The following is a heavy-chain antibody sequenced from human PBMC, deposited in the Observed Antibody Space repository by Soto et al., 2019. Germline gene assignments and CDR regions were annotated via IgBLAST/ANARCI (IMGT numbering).Heavy chain of an antibody. CDR3: ARIGGNSADYYYYGMDV. CDR2: IYPGDSDT. J-gene: IGHJ6*02. V-gene: IGHV5-51*01. CDR1: GYSFTSYW. D-gene: IGHD4-4*01. Sequence: GESLKISCHGSGYSFTSYWIGWVRQMPGKGLEWMGIIYPGDSDTRYSPSFQGQVTVSADKSISTAYLQWSSLKASDTAMYYCARIGGNSADYYYYGMDVWGRGTTVTVCS.